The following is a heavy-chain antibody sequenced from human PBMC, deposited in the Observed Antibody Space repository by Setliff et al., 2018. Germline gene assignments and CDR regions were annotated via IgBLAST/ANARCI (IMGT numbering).Heavy chain of an antibody. V-gene: IGHV4-34*01. J-gene: IGHJ4*02. CDR2: ITHTGTTGGT. CDR3: ARGRNVASRLLDS. Sequence: LSLTCAASGGTFTYYYWTWIRQSPAKGLEWIGEITHTGTTGGTKYNPSLKSRVTMSIDTSQNQFSLMVTSVTAADTAVYYCARGRNVASRLLDSWGQGTLVTVSS. D-gene: IGHD6-6*01. CDR1: GGTFTYYY.